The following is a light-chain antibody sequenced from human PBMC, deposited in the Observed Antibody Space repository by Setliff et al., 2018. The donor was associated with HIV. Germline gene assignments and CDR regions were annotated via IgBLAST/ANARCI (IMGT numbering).Light chain of an antibody. J-gene: IGLJ1*01. CDR2: YDS. CDR1: NIGSKS. CDR3: QVWDSSSDHYV. V-gene: IGLV3-21*04. Sequence: SYELTQPPSVSVAPGKTARITCGGNNIGSKSVHWYQQKPDQAPVLVIYYDSDRPSGIPERFSGSNSGNTATLTISRVEAGDETDYYCQVWDSSSDHYVFRTGTKVTVL.